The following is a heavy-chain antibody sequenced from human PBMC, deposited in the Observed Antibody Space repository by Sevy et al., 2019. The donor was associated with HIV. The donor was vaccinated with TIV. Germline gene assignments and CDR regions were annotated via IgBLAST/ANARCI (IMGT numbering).Heavy chain of an antibody. V-gene: IGHV3-30*01. CDR1: GFTFSSYA. CDR2: ISYDGSNK. CDR3: ARSFSQTKLELAVFDY. Sequence: GGSLRLSCAASGFTFSSYAMHWVRQAPGKGLEGVAVISYDGSNKYYADSVKGRFTISRDNSKNTLYLQMNSLRAEDTAVYYCARSFSQTKLELAVFDYWGQGTLVIVSS. J-gene: IGHJ4*02. D-gene: IGHD1-7*01.